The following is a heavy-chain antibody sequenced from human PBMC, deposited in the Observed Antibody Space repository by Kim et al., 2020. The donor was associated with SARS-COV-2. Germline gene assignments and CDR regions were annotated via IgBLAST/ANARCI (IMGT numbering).Heavy chain of an antibody. CDR1: GYTFTGYY. CDR2: INPNSGGT. D-gene: IGHD2-21*02. CDR3: ARERVVGDWDYYYYGMDV. J-gene: IGHJ6*02. V-gene: IGHV1-2*02. Sequence: ASVKVSCKASGYTFTGYYMHWVRQAPGQGLEWMGWINPNSGGTNYAQKFQGRVTMTRDTSISTAYMELSRLRSDDTAVYYCARERVVGDWDYYYYGMDVWGQGTTVTVSS.